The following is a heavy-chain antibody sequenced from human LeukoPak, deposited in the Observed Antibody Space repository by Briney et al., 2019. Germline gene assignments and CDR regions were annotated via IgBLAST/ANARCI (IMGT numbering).Heavy chain of an antibody. Sequence: GASVKVSCKASRYTFTGYYMHWVRQAPGQGLEWMGIINPSGGSTSYAQKFQGRVTMTRDTSTSTVYMELSSLRSEDTAVYYCARDKHSPTNYYYYGMDVWGQGTTVTVSS. J-gene: IGHJ6*02. CDR3: ARDKHSPTNYYYYGMDV. CDR2: INPSGGST. V-gene: IGHV1-46*01. CDR1: RYTFTGYY. D-gene: IGHD1/OR15-1a*01.